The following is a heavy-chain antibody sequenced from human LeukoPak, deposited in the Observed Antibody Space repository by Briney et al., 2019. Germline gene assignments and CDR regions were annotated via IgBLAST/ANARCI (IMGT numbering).Heavy chain of an antibody. CDR1: GFTFSSSW. CDR3: ARDRRAHGY. CDR2: IKEDGSEK. J-gene: IGHJ4*02. V-gene: IGHV3-7*03. Sequence: QPGGSLRLSCEASGFTFSSSWMTWVRQAPGKGLEWVANIKEDGSEKYYVDSVKGRFTISRDSAKNSLYLQMNSLRAEDTAVYYCARDRRAHGYWGQGTLVTVSS.